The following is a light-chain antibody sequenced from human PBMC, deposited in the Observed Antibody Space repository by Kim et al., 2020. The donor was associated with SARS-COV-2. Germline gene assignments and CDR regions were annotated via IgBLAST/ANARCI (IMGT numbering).Light chain of an antibody. Sequence: SYELTQPPSVSVSPGQTASITCSGDNLGERYTSWYQQKAGQSPLVVIYEDAERPSGIPERFSGSTLGNTATLTISGTQAMDEADYYCQVWDSSTVVFGGGTQLTFL. V-gene: IGLV3-1*01. CDR2: EDA. CDR3: QVWDSSTVV. J-gene: IGLJ2*01. CDR1: NLGERY.